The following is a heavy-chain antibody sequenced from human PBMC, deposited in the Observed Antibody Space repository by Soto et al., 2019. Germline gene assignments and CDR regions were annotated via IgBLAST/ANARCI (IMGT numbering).Heavy chain of an antibody. CDR2: IYYSGST. J-gene: IGHJ6*03. CDR3: ARDRVGDDFWSRGYYMHV. CDR1: GGSISSYY. D-gene: IGHD3-3*01. Sequence: QVQLQESGPGLVKPSETLSLTCTVSGGSISSYYWSWIRQPPGKGLEWIGYIYYSGSTNYNPSLKSRVTISVDTSKNHFSLKLSSVTAGDTAVYYCARDRVGDDFWSRGYYMHVWGKGTTVTVSS. V-gene: IGHV4-59*01.